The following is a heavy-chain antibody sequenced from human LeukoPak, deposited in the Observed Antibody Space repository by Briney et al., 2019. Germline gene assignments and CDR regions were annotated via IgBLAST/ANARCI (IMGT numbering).Heavy chain of an antibody. J-gene: IGHJ4*02. V-gene: IGHV3-48*03. Sequence: PGGSLRLSCAASGFTFSSYEMNWVRQAPGEGLEWVSYISSSGRMIHYADSVKGRFTISRDNAKNTLYLHMNSLSVEDTAVYYCARVGYYASGPFSYFDYWGQGTLVTVSS. CDR1: GFTFSSYE. D-gene: IGHD3-10*01. CDR3: ARVGYYASGPFSYFDY. CDR2: ISSSGRMI.